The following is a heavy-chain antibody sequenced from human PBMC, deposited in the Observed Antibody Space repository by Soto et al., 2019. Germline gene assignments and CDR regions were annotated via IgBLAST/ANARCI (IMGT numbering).Heavy chain of an antibody. Sequence: SETLSLTCTVSGGSVSSGSYYWSWIRQPPGKGLEWIGYIYYSGSTNYNPSLKSRVTISVDTSKNQFSLKLSSVTAADTAVYYCAKGIAALVYYYYYYMDVWGKGTTVTVSS. CDR2: IYYSGST. V-gene: IGHV4-61*01. CDR1: GGSVSSGSYY. J-gene: IGHJ6*03. CDR3: AKGIAALVYYYYYYMDV. D-gene: IGHD6-6*01.